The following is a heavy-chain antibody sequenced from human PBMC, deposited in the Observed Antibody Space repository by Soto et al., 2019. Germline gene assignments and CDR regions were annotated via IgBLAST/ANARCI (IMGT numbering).Heavy chain of an antibody. V-gene: IGHV3-30*18. CDR3: AKDNGRGSAVQ. Sequence: VVSLRLSCAASGFTFSSYGMHWVRQAPGKGLEWVAVISYDGSNKYYADSVKGRFTISRDNSKNTLYLQMNSLRAEDTAVYDCAKDNGRGSAVQWGQGNLVTV. CDR2: ISYDGSNK. J-gene: IGHJ4*02. D-gene: IGHD1-26*01. CDR1: GFTFSSYG.